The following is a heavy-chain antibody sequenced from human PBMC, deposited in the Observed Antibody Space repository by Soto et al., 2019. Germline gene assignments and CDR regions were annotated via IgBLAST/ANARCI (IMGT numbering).Heavy chain of an antibody. D-gene: IGHD3-16*01. Sequence: GGSLRLSCEVSGFMLTSYGMNWVRQTPDKGLEWVSTIGRTGDTFYADSVRGRFTISRDNSNDTLFLQMNSLRAEDTALYSCAKDRRAGGNSAFYFDFWGQGAQVTVSS. CDR3: AKDRRAGGNSAFYFDF. CDR1: GFMLTSYG. CDR2: IGRTGDT. V-gene: IGHV3-23*01. J-gene: IGHJ4*02.